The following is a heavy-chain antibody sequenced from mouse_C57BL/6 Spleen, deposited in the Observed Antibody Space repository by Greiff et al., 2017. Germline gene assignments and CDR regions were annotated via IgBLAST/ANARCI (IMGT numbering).Heavy chain of an antibody. Sequence: QVQLQQPGTELVKPGASVKLSCKASGYTFTSYWMHWVKQRPGQGLEWIGNINPSNGGTNYNEKFKSKATLTVDKYSSTAYMQLSSLTSEDSAVYYCAEEPTRRAWFAYWGQGTLVTVSA. D-gene: IGHD2-10*01. CDR2: INPSNGGT. J-gene: IGHJ3*01. CDR1: GYTFTSYW. V-gene: IGHV1-53*01. CDR3: AEEPTRRAWFAY.